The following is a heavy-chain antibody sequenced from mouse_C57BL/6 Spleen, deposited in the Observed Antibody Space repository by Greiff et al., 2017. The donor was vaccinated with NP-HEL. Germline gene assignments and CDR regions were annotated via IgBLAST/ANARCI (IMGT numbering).Heavy chain of an antibody. CDR3: ARRVTTVVAIYYAMDY. V-gene: IGHV1-82*01. Sequence: VQLQQSGPELVKPGASVKISCKASGYAFSSSWMNWVKQRPGKGLEWIGRIYPGDGDTNYNGKFKGKATLTADKSSSTAYMQLSSLTSEDSAVYFCARRVTTVVAIYYAMDYWGQGTSVTVSS. CDR1: GYAFSSSW. CDR2: IYPGDGDT. J-gene: IGHJ4*01. D-gene: IGHD1-1*01.